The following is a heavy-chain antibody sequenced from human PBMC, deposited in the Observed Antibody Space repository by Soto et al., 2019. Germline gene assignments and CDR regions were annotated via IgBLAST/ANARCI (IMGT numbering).Heavy chain of an antibody. CDR1: GYTFTSYD. V-gene: IGHV1-8*01. J-gene: IGHJ6*03. Sequence: ASVKVSCKASGYTFTSYDINWVRQATGQGLEWMGWMNPNSGNTGYAQKFQGRVTMTRNTSISTAYMELSSLRSEDTAVYYCARGRITGTERGPSYYYMDVWGKGTTVTVSS. CDR2: MNPNSGNT. CDR3: ARGRITGTERGPSYYYMDV. D-gene: IGHD1-7*01.